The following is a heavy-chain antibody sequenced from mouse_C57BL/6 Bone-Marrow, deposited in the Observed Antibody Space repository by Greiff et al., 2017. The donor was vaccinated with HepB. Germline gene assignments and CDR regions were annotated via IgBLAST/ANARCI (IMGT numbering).Heavy chain of an antibody. J-gene: IGHJ1*03. D-gene: IGHD1-1*01. CDR3: ARGGKTYGSSYGYFDV. V-gene: IGHV1-19*01. CDR1: GYTFTDYY. CDR2: INPYNGGT. Sequence: EVQLQQSGPVLVKPGASVKMSCKASGYTFTDYYMNWVKQSHGKSLEWIGVINPYNGGTSYNQKFKGKDTLTVDKSSSTAYMELNSLTSEDSAVYYCARGGKTYGSSYGYFDVWGTGTTFTVSS.